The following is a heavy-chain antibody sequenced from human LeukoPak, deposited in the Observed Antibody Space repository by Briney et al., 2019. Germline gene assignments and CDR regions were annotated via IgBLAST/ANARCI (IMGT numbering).Heavy chain of an antibody. CDR2: ISGSSIST. J-gene: IGHJ4*02. Sequence: PGGSLRLSCAASGFTFSNYAMSWARQAPGKGLEWVSGISGSSISTYYADSVKGRFTISRDNSKNTLYLQMNSLRAEDTAIYYCARRYYDSTGYYSLDYWGQGTLVTVSS. V-gene: IGHV3-23*01. CDR3: ARRYYDSTGYYSLDY. CDR1: GFTFSNYA. D-gene: IGHD3-22*01.